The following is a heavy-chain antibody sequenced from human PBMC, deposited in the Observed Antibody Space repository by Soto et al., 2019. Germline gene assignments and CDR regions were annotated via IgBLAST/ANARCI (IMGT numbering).Heavy chain of an antibody. Sequence: EVQLVESGGGLVQPGGSLRLSCAASGFTFSDYYMDWVRQAPGKGLEWVGRTRNKANSYATDYAASVKGRFTISRDDAKISLSLQMNSLKPEDTAVYSCVRDAGPGLGVDWCQGTLVTVSS. J-gene: IGHJ4*02. CDR3: VRDAGPGLGVD. D-gene: IGHD3-10*01. CDR1: GFTFSDYY. CDR2: TRNKANSYAT. V-gene: IGHV3-72*01.